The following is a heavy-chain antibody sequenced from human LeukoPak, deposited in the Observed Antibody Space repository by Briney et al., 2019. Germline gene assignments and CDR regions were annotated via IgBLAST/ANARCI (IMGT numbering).Heavy chain of an antibody. J-gene: IGHJ5*02. D-gene: IGHD6-13*01. CDR2: IYSSGST. V-gene: IGHV4-4*07. CDR1: GGSISSYY. Sequence: SETLSLTCTVSGGSISSYYWNWIRQPAGKGLEWIGRIYSSGSTNYNPSLKSRVTMSVDTSKNQFSLKLSSVTAADTAVYYCARAPAAGTVGWFDPWGQGTLVTVSS. CDR3: ARAPAAGTVGWFDP.